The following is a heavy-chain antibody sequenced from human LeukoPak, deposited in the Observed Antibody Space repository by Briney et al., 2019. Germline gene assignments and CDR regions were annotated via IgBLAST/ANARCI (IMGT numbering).Heavy chain of an antibody. CDR3: ARDRDYYGSGSYYPY. CDR2: ISYDGSNK. Sequence: PGGSLRLSCAASGFTFSSYAMHWVRQAPGKGLEWVAVISYDGSNKYYEDSVKGRFTISRDNSKNTLYLQMNSLRAEDTAVYYCARDRDYYGSGSYYPYWGQGTLVTVSS. CDR1: GFTFSSYA. J-gene: IGHJ4*02. V-gene: IGHV3-30-3*01. D-gene: IGHD3-10*01.